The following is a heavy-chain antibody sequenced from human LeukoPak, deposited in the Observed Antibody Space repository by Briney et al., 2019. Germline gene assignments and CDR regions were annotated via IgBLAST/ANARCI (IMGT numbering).Heavy chain of an antibody. J-gene: IGHJ4*02. V-gene: IGHV1-2*06. CDR3: ARGVGGYDYLDY. D-gene: IGHD1-26*01. CDR1: GYTFTGYY. CDR2: ISPNSGGT. Sequence: ASVKVSCKASGYTFTGYYMHWVRQAPGQGLEWMGRISPNSGGTNYAQNFQGRVTMTRDTSISTAYMELSRLTSDDTAMYYCARGVGGYDYLDYWGQGTLVTVSS.